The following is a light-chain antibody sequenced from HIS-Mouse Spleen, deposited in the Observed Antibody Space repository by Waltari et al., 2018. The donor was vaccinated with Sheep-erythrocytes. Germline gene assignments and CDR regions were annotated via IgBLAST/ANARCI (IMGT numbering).Light chain of an antibody. Sequence: QSALTPPASVSGSPGQSITISCTATSSDVGSYDLVSWYQQHPGKAPKLMIYEGSKRPSGVSNRFSGSKSGNTASLTISGLQAEDEADYYCCSYAGSSTLVFGGGTKLTVL. CDR2: EGS. CDR1: SSDVGSYDL. CDR3: CSYAGSSTLV. J-gene: IGLJ3*02. V-gene: IGLV2-23*01.